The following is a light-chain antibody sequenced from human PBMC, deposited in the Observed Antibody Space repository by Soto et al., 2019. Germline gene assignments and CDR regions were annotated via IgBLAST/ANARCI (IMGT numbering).Light chain of an antibody. V-gene: IGKV3-15*01. J-gene: IGKJ4*01. CDR1: QSINSE. Sequence: EIVMTQSPATLSLSPGERAALSCRASQSINSELAWYQQKPDQPPRLLIYGASTRATGVPARFTGSESGSDSPLTISRLQSEDFAVYYCQQGHNWPLTFGCGTRLEI. CDR2: GAS. CDR3: QQGHNWPLT.